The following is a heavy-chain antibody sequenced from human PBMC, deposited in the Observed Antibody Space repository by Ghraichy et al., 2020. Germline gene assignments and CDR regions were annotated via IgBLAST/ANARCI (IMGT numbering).Heavy chain of an antibody. V-gene: IGHV3-33*01. CDR2: IWYDGSNK. CDR1: GFTFSSYG. Sequence: GGSLRLSCAASGFTFSSYGMHWVRQAPGKGLEWVAVIWYDGSNKYYADSVKGRFTISRDNSKYTLYLQMNSLRAEDTAVYYCARDLWDYGDYDRSLELDYWGQGTLVTVSS. D-gene: IGHD4-17*01. CDR3: ARDLWDYGDYDRSLELDY. J-gene: IGHJ4*02.